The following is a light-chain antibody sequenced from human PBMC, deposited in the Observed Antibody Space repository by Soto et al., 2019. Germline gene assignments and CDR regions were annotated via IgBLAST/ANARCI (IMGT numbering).Light chain of an antibody. CDR3: SLYTTNSTFV. Sequence: QSVLTQPASVSGSPGQSITISCTGTSSDLAIYNYVSWCQQQPGKAPKLMIYQVTNRPSGVSNRFSGSRSGNTASLTISGLQAEDEADYYCSLYTTNSTFVFGAGTKVTVL. CDR2: QVT. V-gene: IGLV2-14*01. CDR1: SSDLAIYNY. J-gene: IGLJ1*01.